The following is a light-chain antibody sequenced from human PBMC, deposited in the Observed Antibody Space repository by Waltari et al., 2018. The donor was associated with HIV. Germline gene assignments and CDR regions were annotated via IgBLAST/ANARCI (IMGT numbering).Light chain of an antibody. V-gene: IGLV2-14*03. CDR1: SNALGRYNH. Sequence: QSALTQPASVSGSPGQSITISCTGTSNALGRYNHFSWHQQHPGEAPKLIIPDVSDRPSGISNRFSGSKSGNTASLTISGLQTEDEADYYCSSYTSSITYVFGSGTRVTVL. CDR2: DVS. J-gene: IGLJ1*01. CDR3: SSYTSSITYV.